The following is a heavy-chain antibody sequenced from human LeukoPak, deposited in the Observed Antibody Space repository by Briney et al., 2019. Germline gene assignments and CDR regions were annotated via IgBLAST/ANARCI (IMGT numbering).Heavy chain of an antibody. CDR1: GFTFSSYA. CDR3: ARWYYYGSGLAYMDV. V-gene: IGHV3-23*01. J-gene: IGHJ6*03. Sequence: GGSLRLSCAASGFTFSSYAMSWVRQAPGKGLEWVSAISGSGGSTYYADSVKGRFTISRDNSKNTLYLQMNSLRAEDTAVYYCARWYYYGSGLAYMDVWGKGTTVTVSS. D-gene: IGHD3-10*01. CDR2: ISGSGGST.